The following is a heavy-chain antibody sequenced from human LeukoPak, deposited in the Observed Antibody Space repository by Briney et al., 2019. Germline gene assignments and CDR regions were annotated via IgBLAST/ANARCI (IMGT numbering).Heavy chain of an antibody. J-gene: IGHJ4*02. CDR3: TREVSGSLYFDY. V-gene: IGHV3-74*01. Sequence: GGSLRLSCAASGFTFSSYWMHWVRQAPGKGLVWVSRINSDGYSISYADSVEGRFTISRDNAKNTLYLQMNSLRAEDTAVYYCTREVSGSLYFDYWGQGTLVTVSS. CDR1: GFTFSSYW. CDR2: INSDGYSI. D-gene: IGHD1-26*01.